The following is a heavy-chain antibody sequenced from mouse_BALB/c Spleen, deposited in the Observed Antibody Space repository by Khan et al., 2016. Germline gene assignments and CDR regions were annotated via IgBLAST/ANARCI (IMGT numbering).Heavy chain of an antibody. CDR1: GFTFSNYW. Sequence: EVQLQESGGGLVQPGGSMKLSCVASGFTFSNYWMNWVRQSPEKGLEWFAEIRLKSTNYATHYAESVKGRFTISRDDSKSSVYLQMNNLRAEDTGIDYCTSGSYYWGQGTTLTVAS. V-gene: IGHV6-6*02. D-gene: IGHD1-1*02. CDR3: TSGSYY. CDR2: IRLKSTNYAT. J-gene: IGHJ2*01.